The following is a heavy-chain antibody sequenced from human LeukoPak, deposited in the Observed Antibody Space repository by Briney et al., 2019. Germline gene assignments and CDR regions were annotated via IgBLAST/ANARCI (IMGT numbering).Heavy chain of an antibody. CDR2: ISGSGGST. Sequence: GGSLRLSCAASGFTFSAYAMNWVRQAPGKGLEWVSAISGSGGSTYYADSVKGRFAISRDNSKNTLYLRMNSLRAEDTAVYYCAKVDSSSWYDWFDPWGQGTLVTVSS. CDR3: AKVDSSSWYDWFDP. D-gene: IGHD6-13*01. CDR1: GFTFSAYA. V-gene: IGHV3-23*01. J-gene: IGHJ5*02.